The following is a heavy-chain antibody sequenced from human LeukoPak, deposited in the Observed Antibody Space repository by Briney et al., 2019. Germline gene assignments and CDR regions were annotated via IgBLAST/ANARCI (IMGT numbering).Heavy chain of an antibody. CDR3: ARGYCTSTTCYPY. D-gene: IGHD2-2*01. Sequence: GGSLRLSCAASGFTFSSYGMTWVRQAPGKGLEWVSSISSSSSYIYYADSVRGRFTISRDNAKNSLYLQMNSLRAEDTAVYYCARGYCTSTTCYPYWGQGTLVTVSS. CDR1: GFTFSSYG. V-gene: IGHV3-21*01. CDR2: ISSSSSYI. J-gene: IGHJ4*02.